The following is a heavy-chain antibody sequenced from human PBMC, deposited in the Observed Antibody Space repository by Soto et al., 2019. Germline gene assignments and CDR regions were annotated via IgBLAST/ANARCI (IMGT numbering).Heavy chain of an antibody. Sequence: QVQLVQSGAEVKKPGSSVNISWKASGGTFSSYTISWVRQAPGQGLEWMGRIIPILGIANYAQKFQGRVTITADKSTSTAYMELSSLRSEDTAVYYCARGGGCSSAVGVYYMDVWSKGTTVTVSS. CDR1: GGTFSSYT. J-gene: IGHJ6*03. V-gene: IGHV1-69*02. D-gene: IGHD6-6*01. CDR3: ARGGGCSSAVGVYYMDV. CDR2: IIPILGIA.